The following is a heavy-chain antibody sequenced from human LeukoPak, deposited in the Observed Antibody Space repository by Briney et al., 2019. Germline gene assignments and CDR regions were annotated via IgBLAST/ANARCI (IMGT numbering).Heavy chain of an antibody. J-gene: IGHJ4*02. Sequence: PSETLSLTCAVYGGSFSGHYWSWIRQPPGKGLEWIGEINHSGSTNYNPSLKSRVTISVDTSKNQFSLKLSSVTAADTAVYYCARGDAGGATYSYWGQGTLVTVSS. CDR2: INHSGST. CDR3: ARGDAGGATYSY. D-gene: IGHD1-26*01. CDR1: GGSFSGHY. V-gene: IGHV4-34*01.